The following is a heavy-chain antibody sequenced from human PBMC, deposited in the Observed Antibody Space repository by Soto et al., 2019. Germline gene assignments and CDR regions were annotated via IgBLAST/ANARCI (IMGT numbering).Heavy chain of an antibody. CDR2: ISYDGGNK. J-gene: IGHJ4*02. CDR3: ARVPYYYDSSGPLPLPGY. D-gene: IGHD3-22*01. Sequence: GGSLRLSCAASGFTFSSYAMHWVRQAPGKGLEWVAVISYDGGNKYYADSVKGRFTISRDNSKNTLYLQMNSLRAEDTAVYYCARVPYYYDSSGPLPLPGYWGQGTLVTVSS. CDR1: GFTFSSYA. V-gene: IGHV3-30-3*01.